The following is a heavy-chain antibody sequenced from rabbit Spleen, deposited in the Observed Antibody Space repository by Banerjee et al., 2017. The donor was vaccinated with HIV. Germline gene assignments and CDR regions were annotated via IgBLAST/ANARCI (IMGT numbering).Heavy chain of an antibody. CDR1: GVSLNDKDV. CDR3: ARAGVSNAVGYGYAWNL. J-gene: IGHJ4*01. V-gene: IGHV1S45*01. CDR2: INIVTGKS. Sequence: EQLEESGGGLVKPEGSLTLTCKASGVSLNDKDVMCWVRQAPGKGLEWIACINIVTGKSVYASWAKGRIIMSRTSSTTVTLQMTSLTAADTATYFCARAGVSNAVGYGYAWNLWGPGTLVTVS. D-gene: IGHD6-1*01.